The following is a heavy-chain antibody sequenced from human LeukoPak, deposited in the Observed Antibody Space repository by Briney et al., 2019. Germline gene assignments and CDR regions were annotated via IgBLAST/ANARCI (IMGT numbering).Heavy chain of an antibody. CDR1: GFTFSSYG. D-gene: IGHD4-17*01. CDR3: ARAGGSTVSHSDY. V-gene: IGHV3-21*01. J-gene: IGHJ4*02. Sequence: GGSLRLSCAASGFTFSSYGMHWVRQAPGKGLEWVSSISSSTSYIYYADSVKGRFTISKDNAKNSLYLQMNSLRAEDTAVYYCARAGGSTVSHSDYWGQGTLVTVSS. CDR2: ISSSTSYI.